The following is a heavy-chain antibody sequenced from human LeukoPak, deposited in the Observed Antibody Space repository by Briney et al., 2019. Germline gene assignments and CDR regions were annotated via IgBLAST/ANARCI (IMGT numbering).Heavy chain of an antibody. Sequence: MTSETLSLTCTVSGGSISSHYWSWIRQPPGKGLEWIGYIYYSGSTNYNPSLKSRVTISVDTSKNQFSLKLKFVTAADTAVYYCARAELAPSWFDPWGQGTLVTVSS. D-gene: IGHD6-13*01. J-gene: IGHJ5*02. CDR1: GGSISSHY. V-gene: IGHV4-59*08. CDR2: IYYSGST. CDR3: ARAELAPSWFDP.